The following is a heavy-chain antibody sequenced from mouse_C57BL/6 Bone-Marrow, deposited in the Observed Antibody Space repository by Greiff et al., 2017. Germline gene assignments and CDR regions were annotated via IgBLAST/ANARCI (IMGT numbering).Heavy chain of an antibody. J-gene: IGHJ2*01. V-gene: IGHV2-2*01. D-gene: IGHD2-14*01. Sequence: LLESGPGLVQPSQSLSITCTVSGFSFTSYGVHWVRQSPGKGLEWLGVIWSGGSTDENAAFISRLSISKDNSKSKVFFKMNSLQAADTAIYYCARTGTRKLYFDYWGQGTTLTVSS. CDR1: GFSFTSYG. CDR3: ARTGTRKLYFDY. CDR2: IWSGGST.